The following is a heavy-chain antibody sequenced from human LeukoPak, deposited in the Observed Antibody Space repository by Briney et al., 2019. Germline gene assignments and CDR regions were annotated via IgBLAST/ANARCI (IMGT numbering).Heavy chain of an antibody. J-gene: IGHJ3*02. CDR2: IYYSGST. V-gene: IGHV4-39*07. D-gene: IGHD6-13*01. CDR3: ARELPLQQLVPDAFDI. Sequence: SETLSLTCTVSGGSISRSRDYWGWLRQPPGKGLEWIGSIYYSGSTYYNPSLKSRVTISGDTSKNRFSLKLSSVTAADTAVYYCARELPLQQLVPDAFDIWGQGTMVTVSS. CDR1: GGSISRSRDY.